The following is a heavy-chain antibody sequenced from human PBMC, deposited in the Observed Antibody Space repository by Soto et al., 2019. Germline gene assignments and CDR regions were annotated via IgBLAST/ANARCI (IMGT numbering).Heavy chain of an antibody. J-gene: IGHJ4*02. V-gene: IGHV3-23*01. CDR2: ISGSGDST. CDR3: ASRNYYDRSGYYYWYYFDF. D-gene: IGHD3-22*01. CDR1: GFTVSSYG. Sequence: PAGSLRLSCAASGFTVSSYGMHWVRQAPGKGLEWVSAISGSGDSTYYAESVKGRFTISRDNSKNTLYLQMNSLGAEDTAVYYCASRNYYDRSGYYYWYYFDFWGQGTLGTVSS.